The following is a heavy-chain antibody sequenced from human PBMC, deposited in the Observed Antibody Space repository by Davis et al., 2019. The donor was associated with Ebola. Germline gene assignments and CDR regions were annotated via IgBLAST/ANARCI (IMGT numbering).Heavy chain of an antibody. Sequence: MPSETLSLTCAVYGGSFSGYYWSWIRQPPGKGLQWIGEINHSGSTNYNPSLKSRVSVSVDTSKNQFSLRLSSVTAADTAVYYCASLDAVAGTGGLDYWGQGTLVTVSS. CDR2: INHSGST. D-gene: IGHD6-19*01. J-gene: IGHJ4*02. V-gene: IGHV4-34*01. CDR3: ASLDAVAGTGGLDY. CDR1: GGSFSGYY.